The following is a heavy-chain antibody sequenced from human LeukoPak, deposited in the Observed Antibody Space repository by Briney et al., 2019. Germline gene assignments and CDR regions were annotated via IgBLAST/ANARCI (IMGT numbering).Heavy chain of an antibody. J-gene: IGHJ3*02. V-gene: IGHV4-34*01. CDR2: INHSGST. CDR3: ARPNYYDSSGYPHDAFDI. Sequence: PSETLSLTCAVYGGSFSGYYWSWIRQPPGKGLEWIGEINHSGSTNYNPSLKSRVTISVDTSKNQFSLKLSSVTAADTAVYYCARPNYYDSSGYPHDAFDIWGQGTMVTVSS. D-gene: IGHD3-22*01. CDR1: GGSFSGYY.